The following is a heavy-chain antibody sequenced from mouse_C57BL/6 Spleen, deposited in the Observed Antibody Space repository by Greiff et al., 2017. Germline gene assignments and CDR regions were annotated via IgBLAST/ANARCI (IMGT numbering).Heavy chain of an antibody. CDR3: NWDIDY. V-gene: IGHV1-15*01. J-gene: IGHJ2*01. CDR2: IDPETGGT. CDR1: GYTFTNYE. Sequence: QVQLKQSGAELVRPGASVTLSCKASGYTFTNYEMHWVKQTPVHGLEWIGAIDPETGGTASNQKFKGKAILTADKYSSTAYMDLRSLTSEDAAVYYCNWDIDYWGQGTTLTVSS. D-gene: IGHD4-1*01.